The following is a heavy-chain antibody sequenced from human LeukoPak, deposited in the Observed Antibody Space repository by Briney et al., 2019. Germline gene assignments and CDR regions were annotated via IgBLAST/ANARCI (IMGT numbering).Heavy chain of an antibody. CDR1: GFTFSTYW. Sequence: PGGSLRLSCAVSGFTFSTYWMSWVRQAPGKGLEWVANIKEDGSETYYVDSLKGRFTISRDNVKNSLYLQINSLRADDSAVYCCARDSFETDIDYWGQGTLVTVSS. CDR2: IKEDGSET. D-gene: IGHD1-14*01. V-gene: IGHV3-7*01. CDR3: ARDSFETDIDY. J-gene: IGHJ4*02.